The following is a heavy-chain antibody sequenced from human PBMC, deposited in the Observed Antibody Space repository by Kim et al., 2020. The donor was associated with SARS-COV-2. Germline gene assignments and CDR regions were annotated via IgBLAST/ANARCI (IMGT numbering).Heavy chain of an antibody. CDR1: GGSISSYY. CDR2: IYYSGST. Sequence: SETLSLTCTVSGGSISSYYWSWIRQPPGKGLEWIGHIYYSGSTNYNPSLKSRVTISVDTSKNQFSLKLSPVTAADTAVYYCARVGAYCYYYGMDVWGQGTTVTVSS. CDR3: ARVGAYCYYYGMDV. V-gene: IGHV4-59*01. D-gene: IGHD3-10*01. J-gene: IGHJ6*02.